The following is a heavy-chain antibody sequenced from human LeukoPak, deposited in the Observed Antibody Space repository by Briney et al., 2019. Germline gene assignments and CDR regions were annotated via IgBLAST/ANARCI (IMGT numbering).Heavy chain of an antibody. CDR1: GYSFTGYW. CDR2: IYPGDSDT. CDR3: ARRLGCSRTSCYWYFDY. D-gene: IGHD2-2*01. V-gene: IGHV5-51*01. Sequence: GESLKISCKGSGYSFTGYWIVWVRQIPGKGLEWMGIIYPGDSDTRYSPSFQGQVSISADKSINTAYLQWGGLKASDTAMYYCARRLGCSRTSCYWYFDYWGQGTLVTVSS. J-gene: IGHJ4*02.